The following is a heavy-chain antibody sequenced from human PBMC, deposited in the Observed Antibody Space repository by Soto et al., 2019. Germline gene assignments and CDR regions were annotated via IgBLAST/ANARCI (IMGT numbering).Heavy chain of an antibody. V-gene: IGHV1-2*04. Sequence: QVPLVQPGAEVKKPGASVKVSCKASGYTFTGYYMHWVRQAPGQGLEWMGWINPNSGGTNYAQKFQGWVTMTRDTSISTAYMELSRLRSDDTAVYYCARGGDLYCSGGSCYSWFDPWGQGTLVTVSS. J-gene: IGHJ5*02. CDR1: GYTFTGYY. CDR2: INPNSGGT. CDR3: ARGGDLYCSGGSCYSWFDP. D-gene: IGHD2-15*01.